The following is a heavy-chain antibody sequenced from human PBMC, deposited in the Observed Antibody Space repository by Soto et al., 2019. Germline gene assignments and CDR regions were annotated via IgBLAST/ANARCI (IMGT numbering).Heavy chain of an antibody. Sequence: PGGSLRLSCAASGFTFSSFGVHWVRQAPGKGLEWVAVISYDGNNKYYADSVKGRFTISRDNSKNTLYLHMNSLGAEDTAVYYCAKALGYCSGGSCYPPGYYYGMHVWGQGTTVTVS. CDR1: GFTFSSFG. J-gene: IGHJ6*02. CDR3: AKALGYCSGGSCYPPGYYYGMHV. V-gene: IGHV3-30*18. D-gene: IGHD2-15*01. CDR2: ISYDGNNK.